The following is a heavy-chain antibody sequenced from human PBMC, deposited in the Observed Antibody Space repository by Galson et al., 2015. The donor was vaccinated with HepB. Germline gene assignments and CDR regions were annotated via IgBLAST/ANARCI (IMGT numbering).Heavy chain of an antibody. J-gene: IGHJ4*02. CDR2: IIPILGIA. Sequence: SVKVSCKASGGTFSSYTISWVRQAPGQGLEWMGRIIPILGIANYAQKLQGRVTMTTDTSTSTAYMELRSLRSDDTAVYYCAVKSGPKLGNDYWGQGTLVTVSS. CDR1: GGTFSSYT. V-gene: IGHV1-69*02. CDR3: AVKSGPKLGNDY. D-gene: IGHD7-27*01.